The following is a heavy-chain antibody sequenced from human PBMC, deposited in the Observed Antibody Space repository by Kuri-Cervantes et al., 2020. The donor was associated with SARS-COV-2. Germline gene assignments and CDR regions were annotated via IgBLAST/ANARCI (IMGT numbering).Heavy chain of an antibody. CDR2: ISSSSSYI. V-gene: IGHV3-21*04. CDR3: AKDGRLIAARLPRPGQTCFDY. Sequence: GESLKISCAASGFTFSSYSMNWVRQAPGKGLEWVSSISSSSSYIYYADSVKGRFTISRDNSKDTLYLQMNSLRAEDTAVYYCAKDGRLIAARLPRPGQTCFDYWGQGTLVTVSS. J-gene: IGHJ4*02. D-gene: IGHD6-6*01. CDR1: GFTFSSYS.